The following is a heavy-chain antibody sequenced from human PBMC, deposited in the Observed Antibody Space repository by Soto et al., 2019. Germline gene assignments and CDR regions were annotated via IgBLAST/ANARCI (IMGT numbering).Heavy chain of an antibody. Sequence: ASLKVSCKASGYTFTSYYMHWVRQAPGQGLEWMGIINPSGGSTSYAQKFQGRVTMTRDTSTSTVYMELSSLRSEDTAVYYCARGLAARRGGYYFDYWGQGTLVTVSS. CDR3: ARGLAARRGGYYFDY. CDR2: INPSGGST. CDR1: GYTFTSYY. D-gene: IGHD6-6*01. J-gene: IGHJ4*02. V-gene: IGHV1-46*01.